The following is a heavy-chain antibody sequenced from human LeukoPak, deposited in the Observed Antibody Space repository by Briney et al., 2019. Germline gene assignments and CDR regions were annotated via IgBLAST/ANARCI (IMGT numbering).Heavy chain of an antibody. J-gene: IGHJ4*02. V-gene: IGHV3-66*01. CDR2: MYSVGST. CDR1: GFTISANF. D-gene: IGHD5-18*01. Sequence: GGSLRLSCAASGFTISANFMSWVRQAPGKGLEWVSIMYSVGSTFYADSVKGRFTIPRDPSKNSLDLQMDSLRVDDTAVYYCARDLSGYSYGFGGDLWGQGTLVTVSS. CDR3: ARDLSGYSYGFGGDL.